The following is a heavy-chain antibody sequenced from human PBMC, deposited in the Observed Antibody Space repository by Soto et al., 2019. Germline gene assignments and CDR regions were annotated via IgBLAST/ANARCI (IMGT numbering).Heavy chain of an antibody. CDR3: AKDLCTYSSGSCYFDY. Sequence: LRLSCAASGFTFSTYAMSWVRHAPVKGLEWVSTISGSGGNTYYADSVKGRFTISRDNSKNTLSLQMNSLRAEDTAVYYCAKDLCTYSSGSCYFDYWGQGTLVTVSS. J-gene: IGHJ4*02. V-gene: IGHV3-23*01. CDR2: ISGSGGNT. CDR1: GFTFSTYA. D-gene: IGHD6-19*01.